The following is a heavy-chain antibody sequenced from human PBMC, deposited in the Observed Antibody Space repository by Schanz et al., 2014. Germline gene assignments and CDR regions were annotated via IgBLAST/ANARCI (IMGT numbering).Heavy chain of an antibody. Sequence: QVQLVQSGAELKNPGASVKVSCKASGYTLSAYSLHWVRQAPGQGLEWMGIVNPSVRGTHFAREFQGRVTVTSDTSTSTVYMELSGLRSEDTAVYYCAGAFDSSGYYFDYWGQGTLVTVSS. D-gene: IGHD3-22*01. CDR1: GYTLSAYS. CDR2: VNPSVRGT. J-gene: IGHJ4*02. CDR3: AGAFDSSGYYFDY. V-gene: IGHV1-46*03.